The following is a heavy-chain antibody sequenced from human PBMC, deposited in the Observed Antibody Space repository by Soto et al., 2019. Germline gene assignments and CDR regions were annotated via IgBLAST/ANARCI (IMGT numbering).Heavy chain of an antibody. Sequence: QVQLVQSGAEVKKPGASVKVSCETSGYTFTNYDINWVRQAAGQGLEWMGWINPDSDNTGYAQKFQGRVTMTRDTSISTAYMELNSLRSKDTAVYYCARGRRYCTTTSCYPPALFPYGMDVWGQGTTVTVSS. CDR3: ARGRRYCTTTSCYPPALFPYGMDV. D-gene: IGHD2-2*01. J-gene: IGHJ6*02. V-gene: IGHV1-8*01. CDR2: INPDSDNT. CDR1: GYTFTNYD.